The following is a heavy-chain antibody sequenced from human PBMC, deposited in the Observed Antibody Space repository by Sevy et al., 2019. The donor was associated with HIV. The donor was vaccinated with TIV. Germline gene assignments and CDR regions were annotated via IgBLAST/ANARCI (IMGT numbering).Heavy chain of an antibody. CDR1: GFTFSSYS. Sequence: GGSLRLSCAASGFTFSSYSMNWVRQAPGKGLEWVSYISSSSSTIYYADSVKGRFTISRDNAKNSLYLQMNSLRAEDTAVYYCARERHYSNYPVLDPWGQGTLVTVSS. CDR2: ISSSSSTI. D-gene: IGHD4-4*01. V-gene: IGHV3-48*01. CDR3: ARERHYSNYPVLDP. J-gene: IGHJ5*02.